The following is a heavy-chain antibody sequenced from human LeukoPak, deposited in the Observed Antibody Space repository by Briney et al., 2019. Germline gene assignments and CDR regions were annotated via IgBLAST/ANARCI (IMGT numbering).Heavy chain of an antibody. CDR3: ARDYYFDSSGYYTTRTPFFDY. CDR1: GFTFSSYA. Sequence: PGGSLRLSCAASGFTFSSYAMHWVRQAPGKGLEWVAVISYDGSNKYYADSVKGRFTISRDNSKNTLYLQMNSLRAEDTAVYYCARDYYFDSSGYYTTRTPFFDYWGQGTLVTVSS. CDR2: ISYDGSNK. J-gene: IGHJ4*02. D-gene: IGHD3-22*01. V-gene: IGHV3-30-3*01.